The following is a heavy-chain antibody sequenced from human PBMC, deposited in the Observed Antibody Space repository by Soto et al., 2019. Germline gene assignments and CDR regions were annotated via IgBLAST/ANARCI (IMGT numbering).Heavy chain of an antibody. CDR3: ARGEHGSGELLWSFDY. Sequence: GGSLRLSCAASGFTFSDYYMSWIRQAPGKGLEWVSYISSSSSYTNYADSVKGRFTISRDNAKNSLYLQMNSLRAEDMAVYYCARGEHGSGELLWSFDYWGQGTLVTVSS. CDR1: GFTFSDYY. D-gene: IGHD3-10*01. J-gene: IGHJ4*02. CDR2: ISSSSSYT. V-gene: IGHV3-11*06.